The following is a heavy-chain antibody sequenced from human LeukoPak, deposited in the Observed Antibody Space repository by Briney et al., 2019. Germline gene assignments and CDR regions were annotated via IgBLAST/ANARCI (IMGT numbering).Heavy chain of an antibody. Sequence: GGSLRLSCAASGFTFSRHAMSWGRHAPGPGLERVSITVLNSVNTLCAESVQGRFTISRDNSKNTLDLQMDKLTVDDTAVYYCAKGDDIGKHPTRAYYFDNWGQGTLVTVSS. V-gene: IGHV3-23*01. D-gene: IGHD5-24*01. J-gene: IGHJ4*02. CDR1: GFTFSRHA. CDR2: TVLNSVNT. CDR3: AKGDDIGKHPTRAYYFDN.